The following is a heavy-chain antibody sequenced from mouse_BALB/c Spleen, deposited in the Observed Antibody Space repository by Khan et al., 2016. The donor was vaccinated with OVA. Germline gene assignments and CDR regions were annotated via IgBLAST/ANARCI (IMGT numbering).Heavy chain of an antibody. J-gene: IGHJ3*01. CDR3: TRGGEWATMLSWFAY. Sequence: QVQLQQPGAELVKPGASVKLSCKASGYTFTSYYMYWVKQRPGQGLEWIGGINPSNGGTNFNEKFKSKATLTVDKSSSTAYMQLSSLTSEDSAVYYCTRGGEWATMLSWFAYWDQGTLVTVSA. CDR2: INPSNGGT. V-gene: IGHV1S81*02. D-gene: IGHD2-1*01. CDR1: GYTFTSYY.